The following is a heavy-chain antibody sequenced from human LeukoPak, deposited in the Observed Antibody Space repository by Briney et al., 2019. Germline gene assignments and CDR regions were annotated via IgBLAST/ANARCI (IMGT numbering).Heavy chain of an antibody. J-gene: IGHJ3*01. D-gene: IGHD1-26*01. CDR1: GFTVSSNY. V-gene: IGHV3-66*02. CDR3: AKGNQDLWDFDAFNV. Sequence: PGGSLRLSCAASGFTVSSNYMSWVRQGPGKGLECVSVISNDGDTYYADSVKGRFTISRDTSKNTVSLQMNSLRPEDTAVYYCAKGNQDLWDFDAFNVWGQGTMVTVSS. CDR2: ISNDGDT.